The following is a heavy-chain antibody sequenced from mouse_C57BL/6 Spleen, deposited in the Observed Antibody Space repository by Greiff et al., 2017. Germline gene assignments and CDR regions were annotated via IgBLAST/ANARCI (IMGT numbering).Heavy chain of an antibody. CDR3: ARYGYDHYYFDD. V-gene: IGHV1-52*01. CDR2: IDPSDSET. J-gene: IGHJ2*01. D-gene: IGHD2-2*01. CDR1: GYTFTSYW. Sequence: QVQLQQPGAELVRPGSSVKLSCKASGYTFTSYWMHWVKQRPLQGLEWIGNIDPSDSETHYNQKFKDKATLTVDKSSSTAYMQLSSLTSEDSAVYYGARYGYDHYYFDDWGQGTTLTGSS.